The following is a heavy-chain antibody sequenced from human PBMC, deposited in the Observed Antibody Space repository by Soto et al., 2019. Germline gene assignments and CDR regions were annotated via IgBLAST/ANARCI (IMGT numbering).Heavy chain of an antibody. D-gene: IGHD7-27*01. J-gene: IGHJ4*02. CDR1: GRWSRPYD. Sequence: SETLSLTCGVHGRWSRPYDWTSVGQGPRMGLAWSGEIKNSGRTNYTPSIKRRANISVDTSKNQFSLNLSSVIAADTAVYYCAGAPNWVYFDFWGLGTLVSVSS. CDR3: AGAPNWVYFDF. CDR2: IKNSGRT. V-gene: IGHV4-34*01.